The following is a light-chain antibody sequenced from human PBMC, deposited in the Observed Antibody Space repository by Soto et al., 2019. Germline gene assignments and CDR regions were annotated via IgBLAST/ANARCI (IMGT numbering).Light chain of an antibody. Sequence: QSALTQPPSVSGAPGQRVTISCTGSSSNIGAGYDVHWYQQLPGTAPKLLMYGNTNRPSGVPDRFSGSKSATSASLAITGLQAEDEADYYCQSYDSSLSGAVFGGGTQLTVL. CDR3: QSYDSSLSGAV. CDR1: SSNIGAGYD. V-gene: IGLV1-40*01. CDR2: GNT. J-gene: IGLJ7*01.